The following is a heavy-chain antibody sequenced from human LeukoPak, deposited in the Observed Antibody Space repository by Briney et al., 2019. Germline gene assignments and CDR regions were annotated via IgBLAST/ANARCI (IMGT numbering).Heavy chain of an antibody. J-gene: IGHJ4*02. CDR2: ISDSGGST. V-gene: IGHV3-23*01. CDR1: GFPFSSYA. Sequence: GGSLRLSCAASGFPFSSYAISWVRQAPGKGLEWVSSISDSGGSTYYADSVQGRFTISRDNSKNTVFLQMNSLRAEDTAIYYCANGLNVPDYWGQGTLVTVSS. D-gene: IGHD3/OR15-3a*01. CDR3: ANGLNVPDY.